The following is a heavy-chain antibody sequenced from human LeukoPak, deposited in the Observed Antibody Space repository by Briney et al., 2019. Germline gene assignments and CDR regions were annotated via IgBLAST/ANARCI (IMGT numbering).Heavy chain of an antibody. CDR2: IYREDST. Sequence: PGGSLRLSCAASGFTVSTNYMTCVRQAPGQLLECVSVIYREDSTYYADSVKGRFTISRDSSKNTLYLQMNSLRAEDTAVYYCAKDRAGSGYDYGPFDYWGQGTLVTVSS. CDR1: GFTVSTNY. D-gene: IGHD5-12*01. V-gene: IGHV3-53*01. CDR3: AKDRAGSGYDYGPFDY. J-gene: IGHJ4*02.